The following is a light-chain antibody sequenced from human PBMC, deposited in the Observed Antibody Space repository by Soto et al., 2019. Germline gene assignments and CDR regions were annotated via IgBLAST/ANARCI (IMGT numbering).Light chain of an antibody. CDR1: QIVGSR. Sequence: EIVLTQSPATLSSSPGERATLSCRASQIVGSRVAWYQHRPGQAPRLLIYEISNRATGIPARFSGSGSGTDFTLIISSLEPEDFAVYYCHQRRSWPRTFGQGTKVEIK. CDR3: HQRRSWPRT. V-gene: IGKV3-11*01. J-gene: IGKJ1*01. CDR2: EIS.